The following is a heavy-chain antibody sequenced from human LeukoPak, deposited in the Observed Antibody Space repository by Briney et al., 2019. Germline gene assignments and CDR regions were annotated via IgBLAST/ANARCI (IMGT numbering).Heavy chain of an antibody. CDR1: GGSIISYY. CDR2: IYDSTRI. CDR3: ADFPPGEYDSSGNYYEFIY. V-gene: IGHV4-59*01. J-gene: IGHJ4*02. Sequence: PSETLSLTCTVSGGSIISYYWTWVRQPPGKGLEWIGYIYDSTRIHYNPSLESRMTLSLDTSKNHFSLKLSSVTAADTAVYYCADFPPGEYDSSGNYYEFIYWGQGTLVTVSS. D-gene: IGHD3-22*01.